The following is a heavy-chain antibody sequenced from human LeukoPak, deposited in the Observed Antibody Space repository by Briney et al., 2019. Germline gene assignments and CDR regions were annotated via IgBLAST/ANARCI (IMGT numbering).Heavy chain of an antibody. CDR1: GYTFTGYY. D-gene: IGHD6-13*01. J-gene: IGHJ4*02. CDR2: INPNSGGT. Sequence: ASVKVSCKASGYTFTGYYMHWVRQAPGQGLEWMGWINPNSGGTNYAQKFQGRVTMTRDTSISTAYMELSRLRSDDTAVYYCARASYSSSWYVGSVTFDYWGQGTLVTVSS. V-gene: IGHV1-2*02. CDR3: ARASYSSSWYVGSVTFDY.